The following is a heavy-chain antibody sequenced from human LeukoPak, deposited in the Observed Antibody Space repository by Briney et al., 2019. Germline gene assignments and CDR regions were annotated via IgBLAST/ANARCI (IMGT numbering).Heavy chain of an antibody. Sequence: GGSLRLSCVASGFTFSSYGMHWVRQAPGKGLEWVTFIRYDGNDKYYADSVKGRFTISRDNSKNTLYLQMNSLGVEDTAVYHCAKVYNYFYYMDVWGKGTTVTVSS. CDR1: GFTFSSYG. D-gene: IGHD2-2*02. J-gene: IGHJ6*03. V-gene: IGHV3-30*02. CDR3: AKVYNYFYYMDV. CDR2: IRYDGNDK.